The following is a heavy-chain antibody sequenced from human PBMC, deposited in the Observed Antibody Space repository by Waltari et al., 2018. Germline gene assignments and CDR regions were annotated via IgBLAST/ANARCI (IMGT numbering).Heavy chain of an antibody. J-gene: IGHJ3*02. CDR3: ARAHDSLFIVGATPGAFDI. CDR2: IYYSGRT. D-gene: IGHD1-26*01. Sequence: QVQLQESGPGLVKPSETLSLTCTVSGGSISSYYWSWIRQPPGKGLEWIGYIYYSGRTNYNPSLKSRVTISVDTSKNQFSLKLSSVTAADTAVYYCARAHDSLFIVGATPGAFDIWGQGTMVTVSS. V-gene: IGHV4-59*01. CDR1: GGSISSYY.